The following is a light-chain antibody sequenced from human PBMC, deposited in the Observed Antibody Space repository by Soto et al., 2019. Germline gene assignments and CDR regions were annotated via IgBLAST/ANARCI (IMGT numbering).Light chain of an antibody. CDR2: DVS. J-gene: IGKJ1*01. V-gene: IGKV1-5*01. CDR3: QQYDYSRT. CDR1: QSIAAS. Sequence: DIQMTQSPSALSASVGDTVTITFRASQSIAASLAWYQHKPGEAPKLLIHDVSSLETGVPSRFSGSGSGTEFSLTIRGLQPDDFATYYCQQYDYSRTFGQGTKVDIK.